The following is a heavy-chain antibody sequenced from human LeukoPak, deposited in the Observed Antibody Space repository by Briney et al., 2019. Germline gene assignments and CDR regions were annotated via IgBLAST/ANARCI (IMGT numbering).Heavy chain of an antibody. D-gene: IGHD3-10*01. CDR2: IYSGGST. Sequence: GGSLRLSCAASGFTFSSFSMSWVRQPPGKGLEWVSVIYSGGSTYYADSVKGRFTISRDNSKNTLYLQMNSLRAEDTAVYYCARTTYYYGSGSHWYFDLWGRGTLVTVSS. CDR3: ARTTYYYGSGSHWYFDL. J-gene: IGHJ2*01. V-gene: IGHV3-53*01. CDR1: GFTFSSFS.